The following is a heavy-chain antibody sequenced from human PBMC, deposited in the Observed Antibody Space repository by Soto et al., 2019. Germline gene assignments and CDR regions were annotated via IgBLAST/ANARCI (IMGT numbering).Heavy chain of an antibody. Sequence: QVQLVQSGAEVRMPGASVKVSCKASGHTFTTYGISWVRQAPGQGLEWMGWISANNGHTNYARNLRGRVNMTTDTSTNTGYMELRSLRFDDKAVYYCARDGDQWDQRYFDYLGPGTPGNVSS. CDR3: ARDGDQWDQRYFDY. V-gene: IGHV1-18*01. D-gene: IGHD1-26*01. CDR1: GHTFTTYG. J-gene: IGHJ4*02. CDR2: ISANNGHT.